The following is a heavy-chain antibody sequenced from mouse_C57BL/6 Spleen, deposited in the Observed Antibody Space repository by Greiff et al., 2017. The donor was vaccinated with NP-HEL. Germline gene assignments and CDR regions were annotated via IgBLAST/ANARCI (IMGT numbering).Heavy chain of an antibody. V-gene: IGHV1-59*01. D-gene: IGHD1-1*01. CDR3: SRKGGSSYVFAY. CDR1: GYTFTSYW. Sequence: VQLQQPGAELVRPGTSVKLSCKASGYTFTSYWMHWVKQRPGQGLEWIGVIDPSDSYTNSNQQFKGKATLTADKSSSTAYMQLSSRTSEDSAVYYCSRKGGSSYVFAYWGQGTLVTVSA. J-gene: IGHJ3*01. CDR2: IDPSDSYT.